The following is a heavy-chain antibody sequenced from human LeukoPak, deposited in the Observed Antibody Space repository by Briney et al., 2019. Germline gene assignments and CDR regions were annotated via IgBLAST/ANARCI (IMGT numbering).Heavy chain of an antibody. CDR3: ARGVGTTEVDY. V-gene: IGHV3-48*01. CDR2: ISTASSSI. CDR1: GFIFSSYS. D-gene: IGHD1-7*01. J-gene: IGHJ4*02. Sequence: PGGSLRLSCAASGFIFSSYSMNWVRQAPGKGLEGVSYISTASSSIYYADSVKGRFTISRDNAKNSLYLQMNSLRAEDTAVYYCARGVGTTEVDYWGQGTLVTVSS.